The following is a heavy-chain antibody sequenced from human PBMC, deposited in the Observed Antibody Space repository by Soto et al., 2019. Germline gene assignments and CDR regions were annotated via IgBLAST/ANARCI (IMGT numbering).Heavy chain of an antibody. V-gene: IGHV4-61*08. CDR2: IYFSGST. CDR1: GGSISSGDYY. D-gene: IGHD3-22*01. J-gene: IGHJ6*02. CDR3: ARIPPNDSSGYYPHRKAYYYYGMDV. Sequence: PSETLSLTCTVSGGSISSGDYYWSWIRQPPGKGLEWIGYIYFSGSTNYNPSLKNQVTISVDTSKNLFSLKLSSVTAAVTAVYYCARIPPNDSSGYYPHRKAYYYYGMDVWGQGTTVTVSS.